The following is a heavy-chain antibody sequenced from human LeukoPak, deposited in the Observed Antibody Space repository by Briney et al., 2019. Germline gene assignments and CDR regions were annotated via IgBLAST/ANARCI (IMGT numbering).Heavy chain of an antibody. CDR2: INHSGST. CDR3: ARLPFGELPADY. D-gene: IGHD3-10*01. J-gene: IGHJ4*02. V-gene: IGHV4-34*01. CDR1: GGSFSGYY. Sequence: PSETLSLTCAVYGGSFSGYYWSWIRQPPGKGLEWIGEINHSGSTNYNPSLKSRVTISVDTSKIQFSLKLSSVTAADTAVYYCARLPFGELPADYWGQGTLVTVSS.